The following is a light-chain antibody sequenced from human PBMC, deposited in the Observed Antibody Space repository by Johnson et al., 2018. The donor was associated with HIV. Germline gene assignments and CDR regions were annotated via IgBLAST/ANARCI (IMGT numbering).Light chain of an antibody. CDR2: DNH. CDR3: GTWDTSPGAHYV. V-gene: IGLV1-51*01. Sequence: QAVLTQPPSVSAAPGQKVTISCSGSSSNIGKNYVSWYQQLPGTAPKLLIFDNHKRPSGIPDRFSGSKSGTSATLGITGLQTGDEADYYCGTWDTSPGAHYVFGSGTKVTVL. CDR1: SSNIGKNY. J-gene: IGLJ1*01.